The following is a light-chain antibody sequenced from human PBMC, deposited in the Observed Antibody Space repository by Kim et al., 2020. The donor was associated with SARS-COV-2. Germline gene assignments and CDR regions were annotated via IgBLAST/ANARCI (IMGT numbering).Light chain of an antibody. J-gene: IGKJ1*01. Sequence: DIQMTQSPSTLSASVGDRVTITCRASQSISSGLAWYQQRPGKAPKLLIYRTSSLESGVPSRFTGSGSGTEFTLTISSLQPDDFATYYCQHYNRYSWTFGQGTKVDIK. V-gene: IGKV1-5*03. CDR3: QHYNRYSWT. CDR1: QSISSG. CDR2: RTS.